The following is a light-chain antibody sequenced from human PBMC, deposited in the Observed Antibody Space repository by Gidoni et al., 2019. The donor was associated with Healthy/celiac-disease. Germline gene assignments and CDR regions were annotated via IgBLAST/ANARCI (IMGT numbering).Light chain of an antibody. J-gene: IGKJ3*01. CDR2: AAS. Sequence: DIQMTQSTSSLSASVGDRVTITCRASQSISSYLNWYQQKPGKAPKLLIYAASSLQSGVPSRFSGSGSGTDFTLTISSLQPEDFATYYCQQCYSTLLFTFGPGTKVDIK. CDR1: QSISSY. V-gene: IGKV1-39*01. CDR3: QQCYSTLLFT.